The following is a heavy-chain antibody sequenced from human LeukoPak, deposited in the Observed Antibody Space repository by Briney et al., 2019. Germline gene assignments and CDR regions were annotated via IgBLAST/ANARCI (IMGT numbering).Heavy chain of an antibody. Sequence: SETLSLTCTVSGGSISSSSYYWGWIRQPPGKGLEWIGSIYYSGSTYYNPSLKSRVTISVDTSKNQFSLKLSSVTAADTAVYYCARCGDLFDYWGQGTLVTVSS. D-gene: IGHD4-17*01. J-gene: IGHJ4*02. V-gene: IGHV4-39*01. CDR3: ARCGDLFDY. CDR1: GGSISSSSYY. CDR2: IYYSGST.